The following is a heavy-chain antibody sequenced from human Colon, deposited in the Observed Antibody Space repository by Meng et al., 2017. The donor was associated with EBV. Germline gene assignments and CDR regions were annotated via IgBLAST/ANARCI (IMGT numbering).Heavy chain of an antibody. Sequence: HVQRPESGPGLVKPSQTLSLTCTGSGGSISSGCYYWSWIRQHPGKGLEWIGYIHSSGSTYYNPSLRSRLTISVDTSKNQFSLKLSSVTAADTAVYYCARASYGSGSPLGESWFDPWGQGTLVTVSS. J-gene: IGHJ5*02. V-gene: IGHV4-31*03. CDR3: ARASYGSGSPLGESWFDP. CDR1: GGSISSGCYY. D-gene: IGHD3-10*01. CDR2: IHSSGST.